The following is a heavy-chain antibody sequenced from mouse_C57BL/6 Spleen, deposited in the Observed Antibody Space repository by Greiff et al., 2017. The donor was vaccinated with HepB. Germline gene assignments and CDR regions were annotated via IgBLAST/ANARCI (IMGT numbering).Heavy chain of an antibody. J-gene: IGHJ2*01. CDR1: GFTFTDYY. Sequence: EVKLVESGGGLVQPGGSLSLSCAASGFTFTDYYMSWVRQPPGKALEWLGFIRNKANGYTTEYSASVKGRFTISRDNSQSILYLQMNALSAEDSATYYCARSYYGDYYFDYWGQGTTLTVSS. V-gene: IGHV7-3*01. D-gene: IGHD2-13*01. CDR2: IRNKANGYTT. CDR3: ARSYYGDYYFDY.